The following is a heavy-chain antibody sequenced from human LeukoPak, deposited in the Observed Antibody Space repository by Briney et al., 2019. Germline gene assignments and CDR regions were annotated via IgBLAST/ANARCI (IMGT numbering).Heavy chain of an antibody. CDR1: GFTFRSYS. V-gene: IGHV3-21*01. CDR3: ARTYWVAGTDIYNFYYYYMDV. J-gene: IGHJ6*03. Sequence: KTGGSLRLSCAASGFTFRSYSMNWVRQAPGKGLEWVSSISSSSSYIYYADSVKGRFTISRDNAKNSLYLQMNSLRAEDTAVYYCARTYWVAGTDIYNFYYYYMDVWGKGTTVTVPS. CDR2: ISSSSSYI. D-gene: IGHD6-19*01.